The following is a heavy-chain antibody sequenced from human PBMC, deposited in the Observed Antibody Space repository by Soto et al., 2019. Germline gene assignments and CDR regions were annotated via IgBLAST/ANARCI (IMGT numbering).Heavy chain of an antibody. D-gene: IGHD2-2*01. CDR1: GGSISSYY. CDR3: AREVGRYYGMDV. Sequence: PSETLSLTCTLSGGSISSYYWGWIRQPQGKGREWIGYIYYSGSTNYNPSLKSRVTISVDTSKNQFSLKLSSVTAADTAVYYCAREVGRYYGMDVWGQRTTVTVSS. CDR2: IYYSGST. J-gene: IGHJ6*02. V-gene: IGHV4-59*01.